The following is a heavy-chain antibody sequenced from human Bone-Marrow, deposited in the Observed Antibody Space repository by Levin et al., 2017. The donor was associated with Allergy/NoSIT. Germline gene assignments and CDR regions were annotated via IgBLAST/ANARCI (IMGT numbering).Heavy chain of an antibody. CDR3: ARDPEPREIVVVAAFDP. CDR2: ISGTGTYI. J-gene: IGHJ5*02. V-gene: IGHV3-21*01. D-gene: IGHD2-15*01. CDR1: GFAFRHYN. Sequence: LSLTCAASGFAFRHYNMNWVRQAPGKGLEWVSSISGTGTYIYYADSVKGRFTISRDNGKDALYLQMSSLRAEDTAIYYCARDPEPREIVVVAAFDPWGQGTLVTVSS.